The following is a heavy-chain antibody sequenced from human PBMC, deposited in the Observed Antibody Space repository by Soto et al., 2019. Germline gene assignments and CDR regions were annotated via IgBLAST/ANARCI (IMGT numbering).Heavy chain of an antibody. CDR1: GFTFRSYV. J-gene: IGHJ4*01. Sequence: QVQLGESGGGVVQPGTSLRLSCVGSGFTFRSYVIHWVRQAPGKGLEWVALTSYDGSNNFYGDSVKGRFTISRHNSRNKVELQMDRPTCEDTALYYCARWGPTGELDVWGHGTLDSVSS. D-gene: IGHD3-16*01. V-gene: IGHV3-33*05. CDR3: ARWGPTGELDV. CDR2: TSYDGSNN.